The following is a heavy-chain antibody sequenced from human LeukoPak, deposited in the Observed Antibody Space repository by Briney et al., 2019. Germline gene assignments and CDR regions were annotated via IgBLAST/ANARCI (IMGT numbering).Heavy chain of an antibody. CDR2: IYHSGST. Sequence: SETLSLPCAVSGYSISSGYYWGWIRQPPGKGLEWIGSIYHSGSTYYNPSLKSRVTISVDTSKNQFSLKLSSVTAADTAVYYCARRNVLMITFGGVIFQHFDYWGQGTLVTVSS. J-gene: IGHJ4*02. D-gene: IGHD3-16*02. CDR1: GYSISSGYY. CDR3: ARRNVLMITFGGVIFQHFDY. V-gene: IGHV4-38-2*01.